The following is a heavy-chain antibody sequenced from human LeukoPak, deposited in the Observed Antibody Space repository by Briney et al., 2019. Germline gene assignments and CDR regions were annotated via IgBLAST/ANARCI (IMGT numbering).Heavy chain of an antibody. Sequence: ASVKVSCKASGYTFTSYGISWMRQAPGQGLEWMGWISAYNGNTNYAQKLQGRVTMTTDTSTSTAYMELRSLRSDDTAVYYCARDDDRWGSSWYVAYYYGMDVWGQGTTVTVSS. CDR1: GYTFTSYG. CDR2: ISAYNGNT. CDR3: ARDDDRWGSSWYVAYYYGMDV. V-gene: IGHV1-18*01. D-gene: IGHD6-13*01. J-gene: IGHJ6*02.